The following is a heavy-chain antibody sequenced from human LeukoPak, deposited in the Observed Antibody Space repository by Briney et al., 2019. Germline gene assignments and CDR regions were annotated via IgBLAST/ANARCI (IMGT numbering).Heavy chain of an antibody. Sequence: GGSLRLSCAASGFTFSSYAMTWVRQAPGKGLEWVSVIGSGGDTYYADSVKGRFTISRDISKNTLYLQMNSLRAEDTAVYYCPKYYASRSRSFDFWGQGTLVTVSS. CDR2: IGSGGDT. CDR1: GFTFSSYA. D-gene: IGHD3-10*01. CDR3: PKYYASRSRSFDF. V-gene: IGHV3-23*01. J-gene: IGHJ4*02.